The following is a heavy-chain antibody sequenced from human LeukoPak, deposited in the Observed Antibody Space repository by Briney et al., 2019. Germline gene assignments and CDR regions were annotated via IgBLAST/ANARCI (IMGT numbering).Heavy chain of an antibody. CDR1: GGSISSYY. Sequence: SETLSLTCTVSGGSISSYYWSWIRQPPGKGLEWIGYIYYSGSTNYNPSLKSRVTISVDTSKNQFSLKLSSVTAADTAVYYCARWCRDGSSRGGYAFDIWGQGTMVTVSS. V-gene: IGHV4-59*01. CDR2: IYYSGST. J-gene: IGHJ3*02. CDR3: ARWCRDGSSRGGYAFDI. D-gene: IGHD6-13*01.